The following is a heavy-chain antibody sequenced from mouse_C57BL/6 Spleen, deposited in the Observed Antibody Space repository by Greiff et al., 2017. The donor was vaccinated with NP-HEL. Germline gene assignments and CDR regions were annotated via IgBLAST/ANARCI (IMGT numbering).Heavy chain of an antibody. J-gene: IGHJ1*03. CDR1: EYEFPSHD. CDR3: ARQGSNYLWYFDV. D-gene: IGHD2-5*01. Sequence: EVKLMESGGGLVQPGESLKLSCESNEYEFPSHDMSWVRKTPEKRLELVAAINSDGGSTYYPDTMERRFIISRDNTKKTLYLQMSSLRSEDTALYYCARQGSNYLWYFDVWGTGTTVTVSS. CDR2: INSDGGST. V-gene: IGHV5-2*01.